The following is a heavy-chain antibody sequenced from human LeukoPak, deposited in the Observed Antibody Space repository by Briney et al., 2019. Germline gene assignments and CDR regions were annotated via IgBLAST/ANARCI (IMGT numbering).Heavy chain of an antibody. CDR1: GFTFTTYG. J-gene: IGHJ4*02. Sequence: GGSLRLSCSASGFTFTTYGMNWVRQAPGKGLEWVSGIGGSGTRTYYADSVKGRFTISRDNSKNTLYLQMNSLRAEDTAVYYCASFDGGYYFDYWGQGTLVTVSS. CDR2: IGGSGTRT. CDR3: ASFDGGYYFDY. V-gene: IGHV3-23*01. D-gene: IGHD3-9*01.